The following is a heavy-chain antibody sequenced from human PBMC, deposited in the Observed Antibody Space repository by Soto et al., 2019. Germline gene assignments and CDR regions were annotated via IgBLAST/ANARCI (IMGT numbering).Heavy chain of an antibody. J-gene: IGHJ4*02. Sequence: EVQLVESGVGLVQPGGSLRLSCAAYGFSLSDYWMNWVRQAPGKGLEWVAIIKQDGSDRYYVDSVKGRFTISRDNAKHSLYLQMISLRVEDTVLYYCARGRGWLHDYWGQGTLVTVSS. CDR2: IKQDGSDR. CDR1: GFSLSDYW. V-gene: IGHV3-7*01. CDR3: ARGRGWLHDY. D-gene: IGHD6-19*01.